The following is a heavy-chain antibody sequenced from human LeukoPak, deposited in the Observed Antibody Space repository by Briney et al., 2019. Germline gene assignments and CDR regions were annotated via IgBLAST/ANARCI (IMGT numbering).Heavy chain of an antibody. D-gene: IGHD3-22*01. CDR1: GFTFRTSW. J-gene: IGHJ4*02. CDR2: INSDGSST. V-gene: IGHV3-74*01. CDR3: ARGYSSAYRVDY. Sequence: GGSLTLSCAAPGFTFRTSWMHWVRQAPGKGLVWVSRINSDGSSTSYADSVKGRFTISRDNAKNTLYLQMNSLRAEDMAVYYCARGYSSAYRVDYWGQGTLVTVSS.